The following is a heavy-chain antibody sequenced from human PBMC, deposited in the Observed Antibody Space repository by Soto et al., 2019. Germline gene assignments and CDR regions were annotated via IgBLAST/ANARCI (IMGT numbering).Heavy chain of an antibody. CDR2: IVVGSGNT. Sequence: ASVKVSCKASGFTFTSSAVQWVRQARGQRLEWIGWIVVGSGNTNYAQKFQERVTITRDMSTSTAYMELSSLRSEDTAVYYCAAEVDTAMVTGYWGQGALVTVSS. V-gene: IGHV1-58*01. J-gene: IGHJ4*02. CDR1: GFTFTSSA. CDR3: AAEVDTAMVTGY. D-gene: IGHD5-18*01.